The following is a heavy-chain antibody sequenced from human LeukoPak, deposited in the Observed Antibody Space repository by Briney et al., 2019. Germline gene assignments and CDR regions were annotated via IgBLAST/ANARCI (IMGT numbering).Heavy chain of an antibody. CDR1: GFSFSINA. Sequence: GGSLRLSCVASGFSFSINAMIWVRQAPGKGLEWVAGISGIGGTLFYSDPVKGRFTISRDNSKNTVYLQMNSLRVEDSAVYYCAKKNGGGWPTIFFDYWGQGILVTVSS. J-gene: IGHJ4*02. CDR2: ISGIGGTL. D-gene: IGHD6-19*01. V-gene: IGHV3-23*01. CDR3: AKKNGGGWPTIFFDY.